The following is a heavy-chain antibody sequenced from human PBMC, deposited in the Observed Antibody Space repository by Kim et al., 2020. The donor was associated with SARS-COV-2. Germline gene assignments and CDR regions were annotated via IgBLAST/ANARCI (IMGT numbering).Heavy chain of an antibody. CDR3: ARDGRYCSGARCRDYGLDV. CDR2: VNQDESEK. J-gene: IGHJ6*02. V-gene: IGHV3-7*01. CDR1: GFTFSDYW. D-gene: IGHD2-15*01. Sequence: GGSLRLSCTGSGFTFSDYWMTWIRQAPGKGPEWVANVNQDESEKYYAASVKARFIISRDNTKNSLYLEMNSLRVDDTHVYFCARDGRYCSGARCRDYGLDVWGQGTTVTVS.